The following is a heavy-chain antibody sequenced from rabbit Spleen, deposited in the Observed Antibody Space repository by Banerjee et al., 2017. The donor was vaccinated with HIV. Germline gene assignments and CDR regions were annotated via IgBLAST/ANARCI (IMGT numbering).Heavy chain of an antibody. Sequence: QEQLVESGGGLVQPEGSLTLTCKASGFGFSNKAVMCWVRQAPGKGLQWIACINAITGRAVYATWARGRFSFSKTSSTTVTLQMPSLTAADTSTYFCARGSATMTMVITGFYFSLWGPGTLVTVS. D-gene: IGHD2-1*01. V-gene: IGHV1S45*01. CDR1: GFGFSNKAV. CDR3: ARGSATMTMVITGFYFSL. CDR2: INAITGRA. J-gene: IGHJ4*01.